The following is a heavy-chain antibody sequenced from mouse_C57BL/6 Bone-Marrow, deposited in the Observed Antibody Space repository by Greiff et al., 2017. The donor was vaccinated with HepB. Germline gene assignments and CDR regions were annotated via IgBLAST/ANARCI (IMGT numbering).Heavy chain of an antibody. D-gene: IGHD2-4*01. Sequence: VQLQESGAELVKPGASVKLSCKASGYTFTEYSIHWVKQRPGQGLEWIGEIYPGSGSTKYNEKFKDKATLTADKSSSTAYMELSRLTSEDSAIYSWARQADHDYDYGAAWFAYWGQGTPVTVSA. CDR3: ARQADHDYDYGAAWFAY. CDR1: GYTFTEYS. V-gene: IGHV1-62-2*01. J-gene: IGHJ3*01. CDR2: IYPGSGST.